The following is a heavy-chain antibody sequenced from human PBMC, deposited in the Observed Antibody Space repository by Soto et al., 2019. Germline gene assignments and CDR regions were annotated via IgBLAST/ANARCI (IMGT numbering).Heavy chain of an antibody. Sequence: GGSLRLSCAASGFTFSTYAMSWVRQAPGKGLEWAAAISGNGGNTYYSDSVKGRFTISRDNAKNTMCLQMNSLRAEETAVYYCAKGTIFGVASGMDVWGQGTTVTVSS. CDR2: ISGNGGNT. CDR3: AKGTIFGVASGMDV. V-gene: IGHV3-23*01. CDR1: GFTFSTYA. J-gene: IGHJ6*02. D-gene: IGHD3-3*01.